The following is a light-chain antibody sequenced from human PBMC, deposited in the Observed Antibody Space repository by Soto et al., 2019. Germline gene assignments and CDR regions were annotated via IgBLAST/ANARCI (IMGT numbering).Light chain of an antibody. CDR1: QSISSW. CDR2: KAS. V-gene: IGKV1-5*03. J-gene: IGKJ1*01. CDR3: QQYNSYSTWT. Sequence: DIQMTQSPSTLSASVGDRVTITCRASQSISSWLAWYQQKPGKAPKLLIYKASSLESGVPSRFSGSGSGTEFTLTISSLQPDDFATYYCQQYNSYSTWTVGQGTKVEIK.